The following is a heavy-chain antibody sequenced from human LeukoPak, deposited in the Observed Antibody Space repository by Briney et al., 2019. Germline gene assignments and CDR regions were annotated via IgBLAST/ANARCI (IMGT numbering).Heavy chain of an antibody. V-gene: IGHV3-23*01. D-gene: IGHD3-16*01. J-gene: IGHJ6*03. CDR3: AKLGGQEVHNYYVAD. Sequence: PGGSLRLSCAASGFTFSSYAMSWVRQAPGKGLEWVSGIIDNGYITYYANSVRGRFTISRDNSKNTLFLQMNSLRAEDTAVYYCAKLGGQEVHNYYVADWGKGTTVAVSS. CDR2: IIDNGYIT. CDR1: GFTFSSYA.